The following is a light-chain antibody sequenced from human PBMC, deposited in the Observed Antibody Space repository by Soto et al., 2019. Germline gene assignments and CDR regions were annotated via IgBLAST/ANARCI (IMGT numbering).Light chain of an antibody. CDR1: QSVSKNY. J-gene: IGKJ1*01. V-gene: IGKV3-20*01. Sequence: EIVLTQSPCTLALSPGERATLSCRASQSVSKNYSAWYQQPPGHAPRLLIYGASNRATGIPDRLSGSGSGTDFTLTISRPEPEDFAVYYCQQYGSSGTFGQGTKVDIK. CDR3: QQYGSSGT. CDR2: GAS.